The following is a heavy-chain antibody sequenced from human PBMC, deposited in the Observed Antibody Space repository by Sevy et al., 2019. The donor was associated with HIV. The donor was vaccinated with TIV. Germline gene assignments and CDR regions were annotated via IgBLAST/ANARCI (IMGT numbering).Heavy chain of an antibody. CDR3: ARVRMVYAISDAFDI. CDR1: GYTFTSYG. Sequence: ASVKVSCKASGYTFTSYGISWVRQAPGQGLEWMGWISAYNGNTNYAQKLQGRVTMTTDTSTSTAYMELRSLRSDDTAVHYCARVRMVYAISDAFDIWGQGTMVTVSS. D-gene: IGHD2-8*01. J-gene: IGHJ3*02. V-gene: IGHV1-18*01. CDR2: ISAYNGNT.